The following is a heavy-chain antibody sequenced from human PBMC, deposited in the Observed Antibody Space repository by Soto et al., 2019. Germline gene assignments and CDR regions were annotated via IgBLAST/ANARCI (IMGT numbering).Heavy chain of an antibody. D-gene: IGHD3-9*01. CDR2: IYYSGSA. V-gene: IGHV4-31*03. Sequence: SETLSLTCTLSGGSISSGGYYWSWIRQHPGKGLEWIGYIYYSGSAYYNPSLKSRVTISVDTSKNQFSRKLSSVTAADTAVYYCARDTRVGLRYVDWPGGWVLDYGMDVWGQGTTVTVSS. CDR3: ARDTRVGLRYVDWPGGWVLDYGMDV. J-gene: IGHJ6*02. CDR1: GGSISSGGYY.